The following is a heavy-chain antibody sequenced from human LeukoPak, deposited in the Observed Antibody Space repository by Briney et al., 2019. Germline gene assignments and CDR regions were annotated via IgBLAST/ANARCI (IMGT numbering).Heavy chain of an antibody. CDR2: ISGSGGST. J-gene: IGHJ6*02. D-gene: IGHD5-12*01. V-gene: IGHV3-23*01. CDR1: GFTFRSYA. Sequence: PGGSLRLSCAASGFTFRSYAMSWVRQEPGKGLEWVSAISGSGGSTYYADSVKGRFTISRDNSKNTLYLQMNSLRAEDTAVYYCANGPVATDSTYYGMDVWGQGTTVTVSS. CDR3: ANGPVATDSTYYGMDV.